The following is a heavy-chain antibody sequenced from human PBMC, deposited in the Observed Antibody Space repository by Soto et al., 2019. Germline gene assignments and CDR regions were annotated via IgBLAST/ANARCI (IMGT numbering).Heavy chain of an antibody. J-gene: IGHJ6*02. D-gene: IGHD3-3*01. CDR2: FDPEDGET. V-gene: IGHV1-24*01. CDR1: GYTLTELS. Sequence: ASVKVSCKVSGYTLTELSMHWVRQAPGKGLEWMGGFDPEDGETIYAQKFQGRVTMTEDTSTDTAYMELSSLRSEDTAVYYCATYDFWSGYHPEHYYYGMDVWGQGTTVTVSS. CDR3: ATYDFWSGYHPEHYYYGMDV.